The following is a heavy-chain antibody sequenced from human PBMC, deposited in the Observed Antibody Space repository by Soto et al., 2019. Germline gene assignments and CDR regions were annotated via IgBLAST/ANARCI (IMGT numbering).Heavy chain of an antibody. D-gene: IGHD2-2*01. V-gene: IGHV3-30-3*01. CDR1: GFTFSSYA. CDR2: ISYDGSNK. CDR3: ARGTDYAVDY. Sequence: QVQLVESGGGVVRPGRSLRLSCAASGFTFSSYAMHWVRQAPGKGLEWVAVISYDGSNKYYADSVKGRFTISRDNSKNTLDLQMNSLRAEDTAVYYCARGTDYAVDYWGQGTLVTVSS. J-gene: IGHJ4*02.